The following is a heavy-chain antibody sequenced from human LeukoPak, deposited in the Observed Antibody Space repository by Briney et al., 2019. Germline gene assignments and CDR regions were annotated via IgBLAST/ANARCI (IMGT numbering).Heavy chain of an antibody. CDR2: INPGGDNT. V-gene: IGHV1-46*01. CDR3: ARIRDGYNDAYDI. Sequence: GASVKVSCKASGYTFTKSYIHCVRQAPGQRLEWMGLINPGGDNTNYAQNFQGRVTMTSDTSARTVYMELSSLRSEDTAIYYCARIRDGYNDAYDIWGQGTVVTVPS. D-gene: IGHD5-24*01. CDR1: GYTFTKSY. J-gene: IGHJ3*02.